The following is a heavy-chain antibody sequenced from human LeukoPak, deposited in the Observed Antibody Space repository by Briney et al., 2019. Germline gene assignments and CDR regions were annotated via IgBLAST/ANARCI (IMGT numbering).Heavy chain of an antibody. D-gene: IGHD5-24*01. CDR2: IYYSGST. CDR1: GGSISGYY. Sequence: SETLSLTCTVSGGSISGYYWSWIRQPPGKGLEWIGYIYYSGSTNCNPSLKSRVTISVDTSKNQFSLKLSSVTAADTAVYYCARHRRWLQRYYFDYWGQGTLVTVSS. J-gene: IGHJ4*02. V-gene: IGHV4-59*08. CDR3: ARHRRWLQRYYFDY.